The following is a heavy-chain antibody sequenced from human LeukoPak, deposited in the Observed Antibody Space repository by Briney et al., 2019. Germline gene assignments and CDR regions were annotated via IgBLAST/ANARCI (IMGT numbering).Heavy chain of an antibody. Sequence: GASVKVSCKASGYTFTMYYIHWVRQAPGQGLEWMGVINPTDGATTYAQRFQGRVTMTTDTSTSTAYMELRSLRSDDTAVYYCARALGTYDSSGYYPDYWGQGTLVTVSS. D-gene: IGHD3-22*01. V-gene: IGHV1-46*01. J-gene: IGHJ4*02. CDR3: ARALGTYDSSGYYPDY. CDR1: GYTFTMYY. CDR2: INPTDGAT.